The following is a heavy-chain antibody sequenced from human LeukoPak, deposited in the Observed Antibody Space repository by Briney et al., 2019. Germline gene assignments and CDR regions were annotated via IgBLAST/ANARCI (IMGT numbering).Heavy chain of an antibody. V-gene: IGHV1-2*02. D-gene: IGHD3-9*01. CDR3: ARSHDILTGGDY. J-gene: IGHJ4*02. CDR1: GYTFTGYY. CDR2: INPNSGDT. Sequence: ASVKVSCKASGYTFTGYYMHWVRQAPGQGLEWMGWINPNSGDTNYAQTFQGRVTMTRDTSISTAYMELSRLRSDDTAVYYCARSHDILTGGDYWGQGTLVTVSS.